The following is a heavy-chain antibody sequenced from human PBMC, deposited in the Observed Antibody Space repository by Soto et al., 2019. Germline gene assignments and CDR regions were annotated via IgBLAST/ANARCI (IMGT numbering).Heavy chain of an antibody. Sequence: GGSLRLSCAASGFSFSSYALSWVRQAPGRGLEWVSGVSGSGDSTYYADSVKGRFTISRDNSKNTLYLQLTSLRAEDTAVYFCARESFNSGWYIDYWGQGTPVTVSS. D-gene: IGHD6-19*01. CDR3: ARESFNSGWYIDY. CDR1: GFSFSSYA. J-gene: IGHJ4*02. V-gene: IGHV3-23*01. CDR2: VSGSGDST.